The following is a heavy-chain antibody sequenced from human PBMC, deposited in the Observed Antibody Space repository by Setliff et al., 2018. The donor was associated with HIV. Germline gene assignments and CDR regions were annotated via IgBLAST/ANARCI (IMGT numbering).Heavy chain of an antibody. CDR3: ARDYYDDTYYSPGIYYLYYMDV. J-gene: IGHJ6*03. CDR1: GESFSDYS. V-gene: IGHV4-34*01. D-gene: IGHD3-10*01. CDR2: VYHSGSA. Sequence: SETLSLTCAVYGESFSDYSWTWIRQPPGKGLEWIGEVYHSGSANYNPSLKSRVTISVDTSKNQFSLKLTSVTAADTAVYYCARDYYDDTYYSPGIYYLYYMDVWGKGTTVTAP.